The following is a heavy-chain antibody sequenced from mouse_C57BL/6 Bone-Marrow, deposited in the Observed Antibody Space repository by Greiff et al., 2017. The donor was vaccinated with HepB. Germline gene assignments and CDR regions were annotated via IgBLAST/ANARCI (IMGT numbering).Heavy chain of an antibody. Sequence: VQLQQSGAELARPGASVKLSCKASGYTFTSYGISWVKQRTGQGLEWIGEIYPRSGNTYYNEKFKGKATLTADKSSSKAYMELRSLTSEDSAVYFCARWGAYWGQGTLVTVSA. CDR2: IYPRSGNT. CDR3: ARWGAY. J-gene: IGHJ3*01. V-gene: IGHV1-81*01. CDR1: GYTFTSYG.